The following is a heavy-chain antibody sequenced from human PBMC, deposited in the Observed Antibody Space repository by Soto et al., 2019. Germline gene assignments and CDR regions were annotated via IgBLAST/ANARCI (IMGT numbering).Heavy chain of an antibody. Sequence: ASVKVSCRASGYTFTGYYLHGVRQAPGRGLEWMGWINPNTGGTTYAQKFQGRVTMTGDTSMSTASMELTNLTSNDTAVYYCARAGSRSVVIVAHIPLRYWGQGTLVTVSS. J-gene: IGHJ4*02. CDR2: INPNTGGT. V-gene: IGHV1-2*02. D-gene: IGHD2-21*01. CDR1: GYTFTGYY. CDR3: ARAGSRSVVIVAHIPLRY.